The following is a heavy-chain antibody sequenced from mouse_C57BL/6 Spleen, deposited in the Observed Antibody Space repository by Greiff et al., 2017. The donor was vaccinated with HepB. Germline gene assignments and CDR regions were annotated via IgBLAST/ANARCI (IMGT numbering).Heavy chain of an antibody. Sequence: QVQLQQSGAELAKPGASVKLSCKASGYTFTSYWMHWVKQRPGQGLEWIGYINPSSGYTKYNQKFKDKATLTADKSSRTAYMQLSSLTYEDSAVYYCARGITTVSWGQGTTLSVSS. CDR3: ARGITTVS. V-gene: IGHV1-7*01. D-gene: IGHD1-1*01. CDR2: INPSSGYT. J-gene: IGHJ2*01. CDR1: GYTFTSYW.